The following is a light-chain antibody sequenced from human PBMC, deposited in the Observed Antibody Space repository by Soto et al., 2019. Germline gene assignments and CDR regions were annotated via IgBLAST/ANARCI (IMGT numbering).Light chain of an antibody. V-gene: IGLV1-44*01. J-gene: IGLJ3*02. CDR1: SSDIGSNT. Sequence: QSVLTQPPSASGTPGQRVTISCSGSSSDIGSNTVNWYQQFSGTAPKLLIYSDDRRPSGVPDRFSGSKSGASASLAISGLQSADEADYYCATWDDSLNGWVFGGGTKLTVL. CDR3: ATWDDSLNGWV. CDR2: SDD.